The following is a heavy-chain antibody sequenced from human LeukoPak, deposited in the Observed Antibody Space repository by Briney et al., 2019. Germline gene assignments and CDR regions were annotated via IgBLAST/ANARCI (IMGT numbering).Heavy chain of an antibody. CDR3: ARDSKGIVVVPAAIGWFDP. Sequence: SETLSLTCTVAGGSISSGGYYWSCIRQPPGKGLECIGYIYHSGSTYYNPSLKSRVTISVDRSKNQFSLKLSSVTAADTAGYYCARDSKGIVVVPAAIGWFDPWGQGTLVTVSS. J-gene: IGHJ5*02. CDR2: IYHSGST. D-gene: IGHD2-2*01. CDR1: GGSISSGGYY. V-gene: IGHV4-30-2*01.